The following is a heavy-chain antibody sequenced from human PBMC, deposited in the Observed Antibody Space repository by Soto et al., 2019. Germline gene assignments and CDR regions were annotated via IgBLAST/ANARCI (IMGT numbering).Heavy chain of an antibody. CDR1: GYIFASHD. CDR2: MNPTSGNT. D-gene: IGHD3-16*02. J-gene: IGHJ4*02. V-gene: IGHV1-8*01. Sequence: QVRLVQSGAEVKKPGASVKVSCKTSGYIFASHDINWVRQASGQGLEWMGWMNPTSGNTGYSLKFQDRLTLTRDTSMNPAYMELSSLRSDDTAVYYCTRRLSRWLKSDEDPMEDFDYWGQGTLVSVSS. CDR3: TRRLSRWLKSDEDPMEDFDY.